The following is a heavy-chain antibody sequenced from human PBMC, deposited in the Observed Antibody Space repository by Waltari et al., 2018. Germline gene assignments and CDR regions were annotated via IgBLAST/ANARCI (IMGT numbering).Heavy chain of an antibody. CDR3: ARGRYGAGSYSDYDY. D-gene: IGHD3-10*01. V-gene: IGHV3-48*01. CDR2: ISSRGSAT. Sequence: EVQMLESGGGLVEPGGSLRLSCTTSGFTFTQYTMSWVRQTPTRGLGWFSYISSRGSATHYADSVRGRFTISRDSAKGSVYLQMNNLRADDAAMYYCARGRYGAGSYSDYDYWGQGTLVTVSS. CDR1: GFTFTQYT. J-gene: IGHJ4*02.